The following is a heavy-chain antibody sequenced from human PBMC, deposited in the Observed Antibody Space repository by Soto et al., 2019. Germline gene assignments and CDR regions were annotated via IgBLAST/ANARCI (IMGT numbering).Heavy chain of an antibody. V-gene: IGHV3-72*01. CDR3: VGTPKRGSGTYPFHY. Sequence: PGGSLRLSCVASGFTFSDHYMDWVRQAPGKGLEWIGRSRNKANSYTTEYAASVKGRFTVSRDDSKNSLYLQMNSLKIEDTAVYYCVGTPKRGSGTYPFHYWGQGTLLTVSS. CDR2: SRNKANSYTT. CDR1: GFTFSDHY. D-gene: IGHD3-10*01. J-gene: IGHJ4*02.